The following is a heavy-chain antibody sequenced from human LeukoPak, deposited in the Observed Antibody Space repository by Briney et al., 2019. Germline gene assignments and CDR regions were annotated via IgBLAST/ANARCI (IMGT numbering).Heavy chain of an antibody. CDR1: GGSISSYY. CDR2: IYYSGST. CDR3: ARVGRYCSGGSSYSGWFDP. D-gene: IGHD2-15*01. V-gene: IGHV4-59*01. J-gene: IGHJ5*02. Sequence: SETLSLTCTVSGGSISSYYWSWIRQPPGKGLEWIGYIYYSGSTNYNPSLKSRVTISVDTSKNQFSLKLSSVTAADTAVYYCARVGRYCSGGSSYSGWFDPWGQGTLVTVSS.